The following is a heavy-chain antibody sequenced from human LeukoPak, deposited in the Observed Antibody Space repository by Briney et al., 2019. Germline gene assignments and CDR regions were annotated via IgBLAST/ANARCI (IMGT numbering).Heavy chain of an antibody. CDR3: AKGIQWELPLEY. CDR2: ISGRGDKT. V-gene: IGHV3-23*01. D-gene: IGHD1-26*01. J-gene: IGHJ4*02. Sequence: PGGSLRLSCAASGFSFRNYAMSWVRQAPGKGLEWESVISGRGDKTYYAGSAKGRFTISRDNSKNTLYLQMNSLRDVDTAIYYCAKGIQWELPLEYWGQGTLVTVSS. CDR1: GFSFRNYA.